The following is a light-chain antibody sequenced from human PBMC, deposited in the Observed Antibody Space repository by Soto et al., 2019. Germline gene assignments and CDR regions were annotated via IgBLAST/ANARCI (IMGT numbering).Light chain of an antibody. J-gene: IGLJ1*01. V-gene: IGLV2-14*01. Sequence: HSALAQPASVSGSPGQSITISCTGTSSNVGHYNYVSWYQQNQGKAPKLIIYHVSSRPSGVSNRFSASKSGNTASLTISGLQAEDEADYYCASYTTSSTFVFGTGTKVTVL. CDR3: ASYTTSSTFV. CDR2: HVS. CDR1: SSNVGHYNY.